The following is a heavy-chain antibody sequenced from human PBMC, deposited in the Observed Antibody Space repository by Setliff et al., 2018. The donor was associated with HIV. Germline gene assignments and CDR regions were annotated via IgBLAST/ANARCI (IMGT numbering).Heavy chain of an antibody. J-gene: IGHJ3*01. CDR3: ARSFRGGFDV. CDR2: IIPLFGDP. V-gene: IGHV1-69*13. Sequence: ASVKVSCKPSGDTVRNFSVNWVRQAPGQGLEWMGGIIPLFGDPTYAQKFQGRLTIIADESTSTGYMALSSLRSEDTAVYYCARSFRGGFDVWGQGTMVTVSS. D-gene: IGHD2-15*01. CDR1: GDTVRNFS.